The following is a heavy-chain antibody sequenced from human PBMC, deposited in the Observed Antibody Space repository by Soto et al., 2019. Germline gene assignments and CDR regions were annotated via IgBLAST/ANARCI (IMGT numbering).Heavy chain of an antibody. Sequence: SETLSLTCTVSGDSITSSSHYWGWIRQPPGKGLECIANIYYDGNTYYNPSLKSRVAISLDTSKNQFSLRLNSVTAADTAVYYCARLVGNSWIDHWGQGTLVTGSS. V-gene: IGHV4-39*01. CDR2: IYYDGNT. CDR3: ARLVGNSWIDH. J-gene: IGHJ5*02. CDR1: GDSITSSSHY.